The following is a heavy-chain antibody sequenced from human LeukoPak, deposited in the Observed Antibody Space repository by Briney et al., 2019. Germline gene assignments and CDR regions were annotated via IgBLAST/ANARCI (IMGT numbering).Heavy chain of an antibody. CDR2: IYYSGST. V-gene: IGHV4-39*01. J-gene: IGHJ4*02. Sequence: SETLSLTCTVSGGSISSSSYYWGWIRQPPGKGLEWIGSIYYSGSTYYNPSLKSRVTISVDTSKNQFSLKLSSVTAADTAVYYCAIEYYDFWSGYTLGGYWGQGTLVTVSS. CDR3: AIEYYDFWSGYTLGGY. D-gene: IGHD3-3*01. CDR1: GGSISSSSYY.